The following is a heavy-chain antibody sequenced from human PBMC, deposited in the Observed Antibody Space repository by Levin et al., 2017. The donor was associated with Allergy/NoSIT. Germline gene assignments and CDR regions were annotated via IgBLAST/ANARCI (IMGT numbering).Heavy chain of an antibody. CDR3: ARGIALAGMTDH. D-gene: IGHD6-19*01. CDR1: GGSISGYY. Sequence: PGGSLRLSCNVSGGSISGYYWNWIRQTPGKGLEWIGYIYYSGSTNYNPSLKSRVTISVDTSKNQFSLKLSSVTAADTAVYYCARGIALAGMTDHWGQGTLVTVSS. J-gene: IGHJ5*02. CDR2: IYYSGST. V-gene: IGHV4-59*08.